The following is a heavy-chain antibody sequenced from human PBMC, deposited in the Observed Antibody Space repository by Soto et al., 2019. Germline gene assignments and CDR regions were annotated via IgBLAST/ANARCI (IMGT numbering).Heavy chain of an antibody. CDR1: GYSFTSYW. CDR3: ERLGSFEVLYLSHLHIYYYYGMDV. D-gene: IGHD2-2*02. J-gene: IGHJ6*02. CDR2: IYPGDSDT. Sequence: GESLKISCKGSGYSFTSYWIGWVRQMPGKGLEWMGIIYPGDSDTRYSPSFQGQVTISADKSISTAYLQWSSLKASDTAMYYCERLGSFEVLYLSHLHIYYYYGMDVWGQGITVTVS. V-gene: IGHV5-51*01.